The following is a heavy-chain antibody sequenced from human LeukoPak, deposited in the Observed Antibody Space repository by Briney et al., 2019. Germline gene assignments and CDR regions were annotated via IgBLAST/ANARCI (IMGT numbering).Heavy chain of an antibody. CDR3: ARELAVGGTWFDP. CDR1: GFTFSSYW. V-gene: IGHV3-7*01. CDR2: IKQDGSEK. D-gene: IGHD6-19*01. Sequence: GGSLRLSCAASGFTFSSYWMGWVRQAPGKGLEWVANIKQDGSEKYYVDSVKGRFTISRDNAKNSLYLQMNSLRAEDTAVYYCARELAVGGTWFDPWGRGTLVTVSS. J-gene: IGHJ5*02.